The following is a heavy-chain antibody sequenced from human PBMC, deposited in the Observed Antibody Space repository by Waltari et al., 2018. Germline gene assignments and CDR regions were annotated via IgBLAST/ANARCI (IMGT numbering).Heavy chain of an antibody. CDR2: IYYSGST. J-gene: IGHJ6*02. D-gene: IGHD6-13*01. CDR1: GGSISSHY. Sequence: QVQLQESGPGLVKPSETLSLPCTVSGGSISSHYWSWIRQPPGKGLEWIGYIYYSGSTNYNPSLKSRVTISVDTSKNQFSLKLSSVTAADTAVYYCARVAYSSSWPRDYYGMDVWGQGTTVTVSS. CDR3: ARVAYSSSWPRDYYGMDV. V-gene: IGHV4-59*11.